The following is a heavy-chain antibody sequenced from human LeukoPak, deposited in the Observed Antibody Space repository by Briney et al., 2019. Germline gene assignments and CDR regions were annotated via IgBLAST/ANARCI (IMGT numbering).Heavy chain of an antibody. V-gene: IGHV4-39*01. CDR3: ARKEVATTIDS. CDR1: GGSISSSSFY. J-gene: IGHJ4*02. D-gene: IGHD5-12*01. CDR2: MYSSGTT. Sequence: SETLSLTCTVSGGSISSSSFYWGWIRQPPGKGLEWIGSMYSSGTTAYSPSLKSRVTTSVDTSKSQFSLKLRSVTAADTAVYYCARKEVATTIDSWGQGTLVTVSS.